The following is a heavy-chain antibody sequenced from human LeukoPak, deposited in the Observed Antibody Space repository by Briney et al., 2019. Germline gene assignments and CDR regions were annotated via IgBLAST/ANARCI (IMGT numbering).Heavy chain of an antibody. J-gene: IGHJ4*02. CDR3: AREMARGYYGSGSYYNVPDY. D-gene: IGHD3-10*01. CDR2: INWNGGST. Sequence: GGSLRLSCAASGFTFDDYGMSWVRQAPGKGLEWVSGINWNGGSTGYADSVKGRFTISRDNAKNSLYLQMNSLRAEDTALYYCAREMARGYYGSGSYYNVPDYWGQGTPVTVSS. CDR1: GFTFDDYG. V-gene: IGHV3-20*04.